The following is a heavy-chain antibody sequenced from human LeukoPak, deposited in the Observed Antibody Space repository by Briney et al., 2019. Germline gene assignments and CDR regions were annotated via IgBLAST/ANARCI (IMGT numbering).Heavy chain of an antibody. D-gene: IGHD6-19*01. J-gene: IGHJ4*02. Sequence: PSETLSLTCAVSGGPISSSNWWSWVRQPPGKGLEWIGQIDHSGSSNYNPSLKSRVTISVDKSKNQFSLRLSSVTAADTAVYYCARVNSSGWTVLPYFDYWGQGTLVTVSS. CDR1: GGPISSSNW. CDR3: ARVNSSGWTVLPYFDY. CDR2: IDHSGSS. V-gene: IGHV4-4*02.